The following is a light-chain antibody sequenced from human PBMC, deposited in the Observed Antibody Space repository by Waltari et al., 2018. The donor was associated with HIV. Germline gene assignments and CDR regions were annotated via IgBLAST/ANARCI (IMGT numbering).Light chain of an antibody. CDR2: RNH. Sequence: QSVLTQPPSASGTLGQGVTISCFGSSSNIGTTHVTWYQHLPVAAPKLIIFRNHQRPSGVPDRFSGSQSGTSAFLTITGLLPGDEATYYCAAWDASLHVVFGGGTQLTVL. V-gene: IGLV1-44*01. CDR3: AAWDASLHVV. J-gene: IGLJ2*01. CDR1: SSNIGTTH.